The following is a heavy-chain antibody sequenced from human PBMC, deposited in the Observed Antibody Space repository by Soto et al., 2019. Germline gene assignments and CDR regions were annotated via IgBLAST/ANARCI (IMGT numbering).Heavy chain of an antibody. CDR2: IYYSVST. V-gene: IGHV4-61*01. Sequence: SETLSLTCTVSGGSVSSGSYYRSWIRQPPGKGLEWIGYIYYSVSTNYNPSLKSRVTISVDTSKNQFSLKVSSVTAADTAVYYCASYSSGWYDVIYWGQGTLVTVSS. D-gene: IGHD6-19*01. J-gene: IGHJ4*02. CDR1: GGSVSSGSYY. CDR3: ASYSSGWYDVIY.